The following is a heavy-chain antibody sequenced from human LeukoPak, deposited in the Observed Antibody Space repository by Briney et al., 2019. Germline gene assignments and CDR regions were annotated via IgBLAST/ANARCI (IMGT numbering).Heavy chain of an antibody. CDR2: ISSSSSTI. CDR3: ARAFEAGVWFGMDV. J-gene: IGHJ6*02. V-gene: IGHV3-48*02. D-gene: IGHD3-9*01. CDR1: RFIFSRYS. Sequence: GGSLRLSCAASRFIFSRYSMNWVRQAPGKGLELISYISSSSSTIYYADSVKGRFTISRDNAKNSLYLQMNGLRDEDAAVYYCARAFEAGVWFGMDVWGQGTTVTASS.